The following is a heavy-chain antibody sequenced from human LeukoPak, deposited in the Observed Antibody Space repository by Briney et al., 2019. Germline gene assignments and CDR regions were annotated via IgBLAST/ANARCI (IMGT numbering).Heavy chain of an antibody. J-gene: IGHJ4*02. V-gene: IGHV4-34*01. CDR2: INHSGST. CDR1: GFTFSNYG. CDR3: ARGHKYYDILTGYYNGIFDY. Sequence: PGGSLRLSCAASGFTFSNYGMSWVRQAPGKGLEWIGEINHSGSTNYNPSLKSRVTISVDTSKNQFSLKLSSVTAADTAVYYCARGHKYYDILTGYYNGIFDYWGQGTLVTVSS. D-gene: IGHD3-9*01.